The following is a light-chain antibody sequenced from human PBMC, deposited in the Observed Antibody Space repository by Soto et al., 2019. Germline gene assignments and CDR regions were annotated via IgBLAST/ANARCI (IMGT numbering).Light chain of an antibody. CDR2: GAS. Sequence: EILLTQSPGTLSWSPGERATLSWRASQTVTRRYLAWYQQKPGQAPRLLIYGASTRATGIPARFSGSGSGTDFTLTISRLEPQDFAVYYCQQYGSAHTVTFGHGTKVDIK. CDR3: QQYGSAHTVT. V-gene: IGKV3-20*01. J-gene: IGKJ1*01. CDR1: QTVTRRY.